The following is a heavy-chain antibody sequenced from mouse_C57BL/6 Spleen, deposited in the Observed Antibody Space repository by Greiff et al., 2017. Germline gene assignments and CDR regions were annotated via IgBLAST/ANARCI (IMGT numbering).Heavy chain of an antibody. V-gene: IGHV8-12*01. CDR3: ARRGAPGYFDY. CDR1: GFSLSTSGMG. CDR2: IYCDDDK. Sequence: QVPLKVSGPGILQSSQSLSLSCSSSGFSLSTSGMGVSWLRQPSGKGLDWLAHIYCDDDKRNNQSLKSRLTISKDTSRNHVFLKITSVDTADTATYYCARRGAPGYFDYWGQGTTLTVSS. D-gene: IGHD3-1*01. J-gene: IGHJ2*01.